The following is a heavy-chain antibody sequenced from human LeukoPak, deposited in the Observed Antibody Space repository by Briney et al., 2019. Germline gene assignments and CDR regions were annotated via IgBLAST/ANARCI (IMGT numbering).Heavy chain of an antibody. J-gene: IGHJ5*02. V-gene: IGHV1-2*02. Sequence: ASVKVSCKASGYTFTGYYMHWVRQAPGQGLEWMGWINPNSGGTNYAQKFQGRVTMTRDTSISTAYMELSRLRSDDTAVYYCARGYCSSTSCYRAVDPWGQGTLVTVSS. CDR1: GYTFTGYY. CDR2: INPNSGGT. CDR3: ARGYCSSTSCYRAVDP. D-gene: IGHD2-2*02.